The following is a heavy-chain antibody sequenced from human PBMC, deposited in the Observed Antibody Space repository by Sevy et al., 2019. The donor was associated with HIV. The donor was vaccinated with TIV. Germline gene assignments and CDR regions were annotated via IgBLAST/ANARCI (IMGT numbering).Heavy chain of an antibody. D-gene: IGHD7-27*01. CDR1: GFTFSDYY. J-gene: IGHJ4*02. Sequence: GESLKISCAASGFTFSDYYMSWIRQAPGKGLEWISYISSSGSAIYYADSVKGRFTISRDNAKNSLYLQMNSLRAEDTAVYYCARDDHWAFDYWGQGALVTVSS. V-gene: IGHV3-11*04. CDR3: ARDDHWAFDY. CDR2: ISSSGSAI.